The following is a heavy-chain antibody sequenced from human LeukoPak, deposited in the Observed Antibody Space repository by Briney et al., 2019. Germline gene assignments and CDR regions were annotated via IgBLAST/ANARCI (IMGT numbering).Heavy chain of an antibody. Sequence: GGTLRLTCAASGFTFSSYGMRWCRQAPGKGVEGVAVIRYDGSNKYYTDSVKGRFTISRDNSKNTLYLQMNSLKAEDTAEYYCEKDQWLDPSGYWGQGTLVTVSS. D-gene: IGHD6-19*01. J-gene: IGHJ4*02. CDR2: IRYDGSNK. CDR3: EKDQWLDPSGY. CDR1: GFTFSSYG. V-gene: IGHV3-30*02.